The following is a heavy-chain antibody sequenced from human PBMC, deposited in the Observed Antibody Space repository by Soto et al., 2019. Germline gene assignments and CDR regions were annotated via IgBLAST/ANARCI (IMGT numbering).Heavy chain of an antibody. CDR3: ARVYYDSGGYGVAFDI. D-gene: IGHD3-22*01. CDR2: INAGNGNT. Sequence: ASVKVSCKTSGYTLTRYPIHWVRQAPGQRLEWMGWINAGNGNTEYSQNFQGRVTISRDTSASTTYMELSSLRSEDTAVYSCARVYYDSGGYGVAFDIWGQGTMVTVSS. J-gene: IGHJ3*02. CDR1: GYTLTRYP. V-gene: IGHV1-3*01.